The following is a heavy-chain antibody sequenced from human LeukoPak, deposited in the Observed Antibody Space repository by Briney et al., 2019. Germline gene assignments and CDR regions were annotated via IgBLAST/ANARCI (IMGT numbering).Heavy chain of an antibody. Sequence: TLSLTCSVSGGPISSGGYSWSWIRQPPGKGLEWIGYMYYSGSTYYNTPLKSRVTISIDTTKNQFSLKLSSVTAADTAVYYCARSRESAEGTGLVGVWGKGTTVTVSS. V-gene: IGHV4-30-4*07. D-gene: IGHD3-3*01. J-gene: IGHJ6*04. CDR3: ARSRESAEGTGLVGV. CDR1: GGPISSGGYS. CDR2: MYYSGST.